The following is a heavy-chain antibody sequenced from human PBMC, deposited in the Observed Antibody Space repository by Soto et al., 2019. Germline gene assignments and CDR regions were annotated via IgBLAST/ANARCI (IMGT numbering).Heavy chain of an antibody. J-gene: IGHJ4*02. D-gene: IGHD3-9*01. CDR2: ISGSGGST. V-gene: IGHV3-23*01. Sequence: GGSLRLSCAASGFTFSSYAMSWVRQAPGKGLEWVSAISGSGGSTYYADSVKGRFTISRDNSKNTLYLQMNSLRAEDTAVYYCATRTYYDILTGPKQFDYWGQGTLVTVSS. CDR1: GFTFSSYA. CDR3: ATRTYYDILTGPKQFDY.